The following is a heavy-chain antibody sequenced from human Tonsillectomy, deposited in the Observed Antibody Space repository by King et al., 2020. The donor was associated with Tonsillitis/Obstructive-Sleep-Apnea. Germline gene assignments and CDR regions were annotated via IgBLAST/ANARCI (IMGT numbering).Heavy chain of an antibody. V-gene: IGHV3-30*04. Sequence: QLVQSGGGVVQPGQSLRLSCAASGFTFRNYIMHWVRQAPGKGLEWVAVIPYDGSNKYYADSVKGRFTISRDNSKNTLYLQMNSLRAEDTAVYYCARDLGYSSSSGGFDYWGQGTLVTVSS. CDR1: GFTFRNYI. J-gene: IGHJ4*02. D-gene: IGHD6-6*01. CDR3: ARDLGYSSSSGGFDY. CDR2: IPYDGSNK.